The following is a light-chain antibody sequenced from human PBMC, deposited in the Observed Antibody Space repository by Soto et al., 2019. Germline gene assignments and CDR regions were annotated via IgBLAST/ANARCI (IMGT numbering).Light chain of an antibody. CDR3: QHDYSYSGT. Sequence: EVVMMPPPRKRVVSARGGATVSCRASQSVTTNMAWYQQKPGQAPRLLIYGASTRATGIPARFSGSGSGTEFTLTISCLQPDDFATYYCQHDYSYSGTFGQGTKVDIK. J-gene: IGKJ1*01. CDR1: QSVTTN. V-gene: IGKV3-15*01. CDR2: GAS.